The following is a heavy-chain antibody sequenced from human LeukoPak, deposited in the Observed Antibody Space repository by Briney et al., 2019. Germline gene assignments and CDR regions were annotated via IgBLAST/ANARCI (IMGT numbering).Heavy chain of an antibody. D-gene: IGHD2-2*01. CDR2: MNPNSGNT. J-gene: IGHJ3*02. V-gene: IGHV1-8*01. CDR1: GYTFTSYD. CDR3: AREGLPCSSTSCHPAFDI. Sequence: GASVKVSCKASGYTFTSYDINWVRQATGQGLEWMGWMNPNSGNTGYAQKFQGRVTMTRNTSISTAYMELSSLRSEDTAVYYCAREGLPCSSTSCHPAFDIWGQGTMVTVSS.